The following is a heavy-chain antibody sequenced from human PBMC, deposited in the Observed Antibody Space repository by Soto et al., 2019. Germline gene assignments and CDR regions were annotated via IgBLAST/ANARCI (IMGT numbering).Heavy chain of an antibody. CDR3: ARIVVLVVAATTGTDYYSYYGMDV. J-gene: IGHJ6*02. Sequence: ASVKVSCKASGYTFTSYGISWVRQAPGQGLEWMGWISAYNGNTNYAQKLQGRVTMTTDTSTSTAYMELRSLRSDDTAVYYCARIVVLVVAATTGTDYYSYYGMDVWGQGTTVTVPS. V-gene: IGHV1-18*01. CDR1: GYTFTSYG. CDR2: ISAYNGNT. D-gene: IGHD2-15*01.